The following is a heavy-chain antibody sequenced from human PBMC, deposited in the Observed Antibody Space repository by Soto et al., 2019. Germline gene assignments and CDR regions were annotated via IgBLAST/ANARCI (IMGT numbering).Heavy chain of an antibody. J-gene: IGHJ5*02. V-gene: IGHV3-21*01. CDR1: GFMFSAST. D-gene: IGHD3-22*01. CDR2: ISSDSDHI. Sequence: GGSLRLSCAASGFMFSASTMNWVRQAPGKGLEWLSSISSDSDHIDYADSVRGRFTVSRDNARKSLYLQMDSLGAEDTGVYYCATPYYYNHWGPGTLVTVSS. CDR3: ATPYYYNH.